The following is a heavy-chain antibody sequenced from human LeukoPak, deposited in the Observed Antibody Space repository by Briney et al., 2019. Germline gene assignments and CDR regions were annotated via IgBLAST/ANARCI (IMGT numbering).Heavy chain of an antibody. V-gene: IGHV3-7*01. J-gene: IGHJ4*02. D-gene: IGHD2-2*01. CDR1: GFTFTSYW. Sequence: GGSLRLSCVASGFTFTSYWINWVRQAPGEGLEWVAHMKPDGTEKYYLDSVKGRFTISRDNAKNSLYLQMNSLRPEDTAVYYCAKEAQGCSITSCYFDSWGQGTLVTVSS. CDR3: AKEAQGCSITSCYFDS. CDR2: MKPDGTEK.